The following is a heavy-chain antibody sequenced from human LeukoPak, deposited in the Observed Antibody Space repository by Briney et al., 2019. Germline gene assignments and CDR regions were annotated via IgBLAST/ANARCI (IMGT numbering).Heavy chain of an antibody. CDR3: ARDLNLSGWYYYYGMDV. V-gene: IGHV3-33*01. CDR1: GFSFSKYG. J-gene: IGHJ6*02. CDR2: IWYDGSNK. D-gene: IGHD6-19*01. Sequence: PGGSLRLSCTASGFSFSKYGMHWVRQAPGKGLEWVAVIWYDGSNKYYADSVKGRFTISRDNSKNTLYLQMNSLRAEDTAVYYCARDLNLSGWYYYYGMDVWGQGTTVTVSS.